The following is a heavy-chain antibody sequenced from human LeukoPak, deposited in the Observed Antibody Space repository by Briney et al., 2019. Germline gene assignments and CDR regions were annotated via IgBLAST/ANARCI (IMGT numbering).Heavy chain of an antibody. J-gene: IGHJ4*02. CDR3: ASARGYSYGRYYFDY. Sequence: ASVTASCKASGYTFTCYYMHWVRQAPGQGLDSIGIINPSGGSTSYAQKFQGRVTMTRDMSTSTVYMELSSLRSEDTAVYYCASARGYSYGRYYFDYWGQGTLVTVSS. D-gene: IGHD5-18*01. V-gene: IGHV1-46*01. CDR1: GYTFTCYY. CDR2: INPSGGST.